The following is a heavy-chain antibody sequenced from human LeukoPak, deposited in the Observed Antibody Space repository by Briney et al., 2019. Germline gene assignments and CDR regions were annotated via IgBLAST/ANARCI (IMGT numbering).Heavy chain of an antibody. Sequence: GASVKVSCKASGYTFTGYYMHWVRQAPGQGLEWMGWINPNSGDTNYAQKFQGRVTMTRDTSISTAYMDLSRLRSDDTAVYYCARDLLTAGDSSGWGVSDYWGQGTLVTVSS. CDR3: ARDLLTAGDSSGWGVSDY. J-gene: IGHJ4*02. CDR1: GYTFTGYY. CDR2: INPNSGDT. V-gene: IGHV1-2*02. D-gene: IGHD6-19*01.